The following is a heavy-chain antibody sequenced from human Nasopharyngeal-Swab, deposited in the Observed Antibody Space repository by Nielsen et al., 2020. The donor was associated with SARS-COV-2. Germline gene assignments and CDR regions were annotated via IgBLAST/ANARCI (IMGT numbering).Heavy chain of an antibody. Sequence: SETLSLTCTVSGDSISRYYWGWIRQPPGKGLEWSGDFSYSVITHYNASLKSRVTISLDTSKNQFSLKLSSVTAADTGVYYCAREVVGGLVDSWGQGILVTVSS. V-gene: IGHV4-59*12. J-gene: IGHJ4*02. CDR3: AREVVGGLVDS. CDR1: GDSISRYY. D-gene: IGHD1-26*01. CDR2: FSYSVIT.